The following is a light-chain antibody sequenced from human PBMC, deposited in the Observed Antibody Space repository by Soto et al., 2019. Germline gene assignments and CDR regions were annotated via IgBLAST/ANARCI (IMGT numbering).Light chain of an antibody. CDR3: QQTYNIVWT. V-gene: IGKV1-39*01. CDR1: QSTSTY. J-gene: IGKJ1*01. Sequence: DIQMTQAPSSRSASVGDRVTTTCRAIQSTSTYLNWDQQKPGKAPKLLISAASSLQSGVPSRFSGSGSGTEYTLTISRLLPEDCATYHCQQTYNIVWTCRKGPNVEI. CDR2: AAS.